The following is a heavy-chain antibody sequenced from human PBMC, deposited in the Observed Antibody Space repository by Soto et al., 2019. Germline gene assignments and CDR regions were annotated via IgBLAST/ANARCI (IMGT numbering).Heavy chain of an antibody. CDR1: GFTFSSYD. J-gene: IGHJ4*02. V-gene: IGHV3-13*01. D-gene: IGHD4-17*01. CDR3: ARANGGLYYFDY. Sequence: PGGSLRLSCAASGFTFSSYDMHWVRQATGKGLKWVSAIGTASDTYYTGSMKGRFTISRENAKNSLYLQMNSLRAGDTAVYYCARANGGLYYFDYWGQGP. CDR2: IGTASDT.